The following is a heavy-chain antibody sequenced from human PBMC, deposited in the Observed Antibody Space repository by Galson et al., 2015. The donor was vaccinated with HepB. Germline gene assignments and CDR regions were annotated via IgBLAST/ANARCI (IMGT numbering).Heavy chain of an antibody. D-gene: IGHD2-15*01. V-gene: IGHV1-3*01. J-gene: IGHJ5*02. CDR3: ARDQDSYCSGGSCYGENWFDP. Sequence: SVKVSCKASGYTFTSYALHWVRQAPGQRLEWMGWINAGNGNTKYSQKFQGRVTITRDTSASTAYMELSSLRSEDTAVYYCARDQDSYCSGGSCYGENWFDPWGQGTLVTVSS. CDR1: GYTFTSYA. CDR2: INAGNGNT.